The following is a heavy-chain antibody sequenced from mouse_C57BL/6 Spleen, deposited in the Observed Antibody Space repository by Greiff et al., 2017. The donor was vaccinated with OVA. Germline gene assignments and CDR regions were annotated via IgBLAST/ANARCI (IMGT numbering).Heavy chain of an antibody. V-gene: IGHV1-77*01. J-gene: IGHJ4*01. Sequence: QVQLQQSGAELVKPGASVKISCKASGYTFTDYYINWVKQRPGQGLEWIGKLGPGSGSTYYNEKFKGKATLTADKSSSTAYMQLSSLTSEDSAVYFCARPSLYYGYDGDAMDYWGQGTSVTVSS. CDR3: ARPSLYYGYDGDAMDY. CDR2: LGPGSGST. CDR1: GYTFTDYY. D-gene: IGHD2-2*01.